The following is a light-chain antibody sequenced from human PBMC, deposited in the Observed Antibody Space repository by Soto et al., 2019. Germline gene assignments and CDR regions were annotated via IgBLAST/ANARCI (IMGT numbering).Light chain of an antibody. Sequence: EIVLTQSPGTLSLSPGERATLYCKASQSVSNSYLAWYQQKPGQAPRLLIYGAFSRATDDPDRFSGSESGTDFTLTIDRLAPEDSAVYYCQQYSTSPRTFGQGTKVEVK. V-gene: IGKV3-20*01. J-gene: IGKJ1*01. CDR3: QQYSTSPRT. CDR1: QSVSNSY. CDR2: GAF.